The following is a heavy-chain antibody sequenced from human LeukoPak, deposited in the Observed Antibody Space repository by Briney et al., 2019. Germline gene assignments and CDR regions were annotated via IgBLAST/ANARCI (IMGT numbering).Heavy chain of an antibody. J-gene: IGHJ6*03. V-gene: IGHV4-39*07. CDR1: GGSISSSSYY. Sequence: SETLSLTCTVSGGSISSSSYYWGWIRQPPGKGLEWIGSIYYSGSTYYNPSLKSRVTISVDTSKNQFSLKLSSVTAADTAVYYCARVTVTRAGYYYYYMDVWGKGTTVTISS. D-gene: IGHD4-17*01. CDR2: IYYSGST. CDR3: ARVTVTRAGYYYYYMDV.